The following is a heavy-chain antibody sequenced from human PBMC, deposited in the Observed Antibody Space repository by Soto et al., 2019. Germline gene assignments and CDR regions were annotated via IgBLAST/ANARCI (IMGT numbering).Heavy chain of an antibody. CDR3: ARAHDAYYDIMIGPVHGMDV. V-gene: IGHV1-69*12. CDR1: GGTFSNYA. Sequence: QVQLEQSGAEVKKPGSSVKVSCKAYGGTFSNYAVSWVRQAPGQGLEWMGGIIPLIGTTTYAQKFQGRVTITADESTTSAYMELSSLRSEDTAMYYWARAHDAYYDIMIGPVHGMDVWGQGTTVIVSS. J-gene: IGHJ6*02. D-gene: IGHD3-9*01. CDR2: IIPLIGTT.